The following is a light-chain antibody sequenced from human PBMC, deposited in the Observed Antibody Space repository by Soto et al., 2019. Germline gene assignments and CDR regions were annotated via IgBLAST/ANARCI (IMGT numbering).Light chain of an antibody. CDR3: HQYNNWPPEDT. CDR2: AAS. Sequence: EIVMTQSPATLSVSPGERATLSCRASQSVSTNFAWYHQKPGQAPRLLIYAASTRASGIPDRFSGSGSGTEFPLTISSLQSEDFGVYFCHQYNNWPPEDTFGGGTKVEIK. CDR1: QSVSTN. V-gene: IGKV3-15*01. J-gene: IGKJ4*01.